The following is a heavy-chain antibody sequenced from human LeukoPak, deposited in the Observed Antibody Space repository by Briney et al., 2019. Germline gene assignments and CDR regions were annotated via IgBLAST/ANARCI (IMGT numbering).Heavy chain of an antibody. J-gene: IGHJ4*02. CDR2: IRYDGTNK. CDR3: AEGGGSYSYYFDY. Sequence: GGSLRLSCAASGFIFSSYGMHWVRQAPGKGLEWVAFIRYDGTNKYYADSVKGRFTISRDNSKNTLYLQMNSLRAEDTAVYYCAEGGGSYSYYFDYWGQGTLVTVSS. V-gene: IGHV3-30*02. D-gene: IGHD1-26*01. CDR1: GFIFSSYG.